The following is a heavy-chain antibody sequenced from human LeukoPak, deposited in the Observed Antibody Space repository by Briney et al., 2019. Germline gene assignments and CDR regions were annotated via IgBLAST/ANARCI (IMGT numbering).Heavy chain of an antibody. CDR3: AKGPWEGYSYVGFDY. V-gene: IGHV3-9*01. D-gene: IGHD5-18*01. J-gene: IGHJ4*02. Sequence: GGSLTLSCAPSGLTFDDYAIHWVGQAPGNRRESVSAIRRNSGSIGYADSVKGRFTISRVNAKNTMYLQMNSLRAEDTALYYCAKGPWEGYSYVGFDYWGQGTVVTVSA. CDR1: GLTFDDYA. CDR2: IRRNSGSI.